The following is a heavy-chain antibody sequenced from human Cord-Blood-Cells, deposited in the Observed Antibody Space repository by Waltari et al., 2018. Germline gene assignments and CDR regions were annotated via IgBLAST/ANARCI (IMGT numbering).Heavy chain of an antibody. CDR2: IYYSGST. Sequence: QLQLQESGPGLVKPSETLSLTCTVSGGSISSSSYYWGWIRQPPGKGLEWIGSIYYSGSTDCNPSLKGRVTISVDTSKNQVSRKLSSVTAADTAVYYCAKNIRGARFVYRFDTWGQGTLVTVSS. CDR3: AKNIRGARFVYRFDT. J-gene: IGHJ5*02. D-gene: IGHD3-10*01. CDR1: GGSISSSSYY. V-gene: IGHV4-39*07.